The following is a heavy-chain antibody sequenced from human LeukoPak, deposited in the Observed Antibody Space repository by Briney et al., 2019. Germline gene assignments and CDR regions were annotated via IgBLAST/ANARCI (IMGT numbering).Heavy chain of an antibody. CDR3: ARAYYYDSSGFYPGGDF. D-gene: IGHD3-22*01. Sequence: ASVKVSCKASGYTFTNYYMYWVRQAPGQGLEWMGIINPGTGSTSYAQKFQGRVTMTRDTSTSTVYMELSRLRSEDTGVYYCARAYYYDSSGFYPGGDFWGQGTLVTVSS. V-gene: IGHV1-46*01. J-gene: IGHJ4*02. CDR1: GYTFTNYY. CDR2: INPGTGST.